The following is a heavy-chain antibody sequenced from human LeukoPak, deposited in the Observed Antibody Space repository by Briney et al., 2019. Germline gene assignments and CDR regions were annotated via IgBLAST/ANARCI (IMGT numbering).Heavy chain of an antibody. Sequence: TQTLSLTCTVSGGSISSGGYYWSWIRQHPGKGLEWIGYIYYRGITYNIPSLKSRVTISVDTSKNQFSLKLSSVTAADTAVYYCARLAGETSPDYWGQGTLVTV. V-gene: IGHV4-31*03. J-gene: IGHJ4*02. CDR2: IYYRGIT. D-gene: IGHD6-19*01. CDR3: ARLAGETSPDY. CDR1: GGSISSGGYY.